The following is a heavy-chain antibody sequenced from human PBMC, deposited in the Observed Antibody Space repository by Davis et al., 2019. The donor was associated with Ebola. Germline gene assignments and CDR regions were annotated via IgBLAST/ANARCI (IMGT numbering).Heavy chain of an antibody. J-gene: IGHJ2*01. Sequence: SSVKVSCKASGGTFSSYAISWVRQAPGQGLEWMGGIIPILGIANYTQKFKGRVTITADESTSTAYMELSSLRSEDTAVYYCASGLVRGESYWYFDLWGRGTLVTVSS. CDR3: ASGLVRGESYWYFDL. V-gene: IGHV1-69*10. D-gene: IGHD6-6*01. CDR1: GGTFSSYA. CDR2: IIPILGIA.